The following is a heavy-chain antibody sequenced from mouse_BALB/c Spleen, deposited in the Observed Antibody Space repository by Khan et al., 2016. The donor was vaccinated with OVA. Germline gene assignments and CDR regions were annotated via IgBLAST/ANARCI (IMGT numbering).Heavy chain of an antibody. V-gene: IGHV5-6-5*01. D-gene: IGHD2-13*01. Sequence: EVELVESGGGLVKPGGSLTLSCAASGFTFSNYGVSWVRQTPEKRLEWVASISSGDTTYSPDSVKGRFTISIDNARNIRYLKMSSLRSEDTAMYYCASDYWFAYWGQGTLVTVAA. J-gene: IGHJ3*01. CDR3: ASDYWFAY. CDR2: ISSGDTT. CDR1: GFTFSNYG.